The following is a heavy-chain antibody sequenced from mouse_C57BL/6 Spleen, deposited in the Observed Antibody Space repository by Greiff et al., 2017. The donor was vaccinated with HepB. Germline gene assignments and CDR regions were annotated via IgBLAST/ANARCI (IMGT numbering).Heavy chain of an antibody. J-gene: IGHJ3*01. CDR2: ISSGGSYT. D-gene: IGHD4-1*01. Sequence: EVKLVESGGDLVKPGGSLKLSCAASGFTFSSYGMSWVRQTPDKRLEWVATISSGGSYTYYPDSVKGRFTISRDNAKNTLYLQMSSLKSEDTAMYYCARHITGTSWFAYWGQGTLVTVSA. CDR3: ARHITGTSWFAY. CDR1: GFTFSSYG. V-gene: IGHV5-6*01.